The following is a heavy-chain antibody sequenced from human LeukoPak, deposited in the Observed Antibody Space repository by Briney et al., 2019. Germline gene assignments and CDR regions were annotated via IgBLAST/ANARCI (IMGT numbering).Heavy chain of an antibody. CDR3: ASSPYDFWSGYPDPYFDY. CDR2: INPNSGGT. V-gene: IGHV1-2*02. CDR1: GYTLTGYY. Sequence: ASVKVSCKASGYTLTGYYMHWVRQAPGQGLEWMGWINPNSGGTNYAQKFQGRVTMTRDTSISTAYMELSRLRSDDTAVYYCASSPYDFWSGYPDPYFDYWGQGTLVTVSS. D-gene: IGHD3-3*01. J-gene: IGHJ4*02.